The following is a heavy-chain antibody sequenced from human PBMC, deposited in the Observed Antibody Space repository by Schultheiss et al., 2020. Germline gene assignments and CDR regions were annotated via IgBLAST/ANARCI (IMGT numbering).Heavy chain of an antibody. V-gene: IGHV1-2*02. CDR1: GYTFTGYY. D-gene: IGHD3-3*01. CDR3: AGASPPILRFLEWFSTYAFDI. Sequence: ASVKVSCKASGYTFTGYYMHWVRQAPGQGLEWMGWINPNSGGTNYAQKFQGRVTMTRDTSISTAYMELSRLRSDDTAVYYCAGASPPILRFLEWFSTYAFDIWGQGTMVTVSS. CDR2: INPNSGGT. J-gene: IGHJ3*02.